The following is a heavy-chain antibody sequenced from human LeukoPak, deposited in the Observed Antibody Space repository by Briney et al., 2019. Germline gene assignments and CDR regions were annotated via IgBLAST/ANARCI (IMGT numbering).Heavy chain of an antibody. CDR1: GFSFSVYE. J-gene: IGHJ4*02. V-gene: IGHV3-48*03. CDR2: ISSSGTTT. CDR3: TTLTVVSNFDY. Sequence: PGGSLRLSCAASGFSFSVYEIHWVRQAPGKGLEWIADISSSGTTTYYADSVKGRFTISRDNAKNSLYLQMNSLGAEGTAVYYCTTLTVVSNFDYWGQGTLVTVSS. D-gene: IGHD3-22*01.